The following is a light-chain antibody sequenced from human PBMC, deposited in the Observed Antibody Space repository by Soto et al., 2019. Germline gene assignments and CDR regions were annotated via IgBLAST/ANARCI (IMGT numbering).Light chain of an antibody. J-gene: IGLJ1*01. CDR2: DVT. Sequence: QSVLAQPRSVSGSPGQSVTMSCTGNGSDVGAYNYVSWYQQHPGKAPKLMIFDVTKRPSGVPDRFSGSKSGNTASLTISGLQAEDDSDYYCCSYATTHTFLAFGTGTK. V-gene: IGLV2-11*01. CDR1: GSDVGAYNY. CDR3: CSYATTHTFLA.